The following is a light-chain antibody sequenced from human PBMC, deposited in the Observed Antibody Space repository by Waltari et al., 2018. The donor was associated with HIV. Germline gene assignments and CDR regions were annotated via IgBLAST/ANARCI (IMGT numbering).Light chain of an antibody. J-gene: IGKJ4*01. V-gene: IGKV3-20*01. CDR1: QSVSISY. CDR3: QQNGSPSLT. CDR2: GAS. Sequence: EIVLTQSPGTLSLSPGETATLSCRASQSVSISYLAWYQQKPGQAPRLLIYGASSRATGIPYRFSGSGSGTDFTLTIRRLEPEDFAVYYCQQNGSPSLTFGGGTKVEIK.